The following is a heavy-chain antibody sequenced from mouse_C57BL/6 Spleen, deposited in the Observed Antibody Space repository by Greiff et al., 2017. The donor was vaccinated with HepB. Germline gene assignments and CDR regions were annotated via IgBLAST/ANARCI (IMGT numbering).Heavy chain of an antibody. V-gene: IGHV1-66*01. CDR3: ARPHFFYYAMDY. Sequence: QVQLQQSGPELVKPGASVKISCKASGYSFTSYYIHWVKQRPGQGLEWIGWIYPGSGNTKYNEKFKGKATLTADTSSSTAYMQLSSLTSEDSAVYYCARPHFFYYAMDYWGQGTSVTVSS. J-gene: IGHJ4*01. CDR2: IYPGSGNT. CDR1: GYSFTSYY.